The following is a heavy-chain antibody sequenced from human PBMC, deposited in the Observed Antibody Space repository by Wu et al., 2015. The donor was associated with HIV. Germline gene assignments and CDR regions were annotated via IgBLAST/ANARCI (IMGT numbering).Heavy chain of an antibody. J-gene: IGHJ4*02. V-gene: IGHV1-46*03. CDR1: GYTFTSYY. D-gene: IGHD1-26*01. CDR3: ARDRVSGSYYAFDY. Sequence: QVQLVQSGAEVKKPGASVKVSCKASGYTFTSYYMHWVRQAPGQGLEWMGIINPGGGSTNYAQKFQGRVTMTRDTSTSTVYMQLSSLKSEDTAVYYCARDRVSGSYYAFDYWGQGTRGHRLL. CDR2: INPGGGST.